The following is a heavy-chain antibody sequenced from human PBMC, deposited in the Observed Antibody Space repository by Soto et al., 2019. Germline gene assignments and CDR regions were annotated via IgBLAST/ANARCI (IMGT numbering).Heavy chain of an antibody. Sequence: PSETLSLTCTVSGGSISSYYWSWIRQPPGKGLEWIGYIYYSGSTNHNPSLKSRVTISVDTSKNQFSLKLSSVTAADTAVYYCARAGYSSSPFDYWGQGTLVTVSS. V-gene: IGHV4-59*01. D-gene: IGHD6-6*01. J-gene: IGHJ4*02. CDR2: IYYSGST. CDR3: ARAGYSSSPFDY. CDR1: GGSISSYY.